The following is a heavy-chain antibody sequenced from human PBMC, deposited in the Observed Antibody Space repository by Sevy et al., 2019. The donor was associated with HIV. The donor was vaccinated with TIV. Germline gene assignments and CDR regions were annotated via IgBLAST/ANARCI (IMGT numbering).Heavy chain of an antibody. V-gene: IGHV1-2*06. D-gene: IGHD3-3*02. J-gene: IGHJ4*02. CDR2: INPNSGDT. CDR3: ATGGEGILACSD. Sequence: ASVKVYCKASGYTFTDYRINWVRQAPGQGPEWMGRINPNSGDTNYAQKFQGRVILTRDTSISTVYMELSRLKSDDTALYSCATGGEGILACSDWGQGTLVTVSS. CDR1: GYTFTDYR.